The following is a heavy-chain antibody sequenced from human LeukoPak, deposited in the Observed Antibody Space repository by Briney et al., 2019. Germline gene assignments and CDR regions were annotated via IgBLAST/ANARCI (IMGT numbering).Heavy chain of an antibody. CDR2: ISHDGHTT. V-gene: IGHV3-64D*06. CDR1: GFXFSTNA. CDR3: AKSDY. J-gene: IGHJ4*02. Sequence: GGSLRLSCSASGFXFSTNAIFWVRQAPGKRLEYVSVISHDGHTTYYADSVKGRFTISRDNSKNTLYLQMSSLRAEDMAVYYCAKSDYWGQGTLVTVSS.